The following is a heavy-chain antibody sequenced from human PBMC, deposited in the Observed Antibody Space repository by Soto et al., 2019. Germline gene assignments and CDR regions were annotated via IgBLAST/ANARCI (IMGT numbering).Heavy chain of an antibody. V-gene: IGHV3-11*01. Sequence: GGSLRLSCAASGFTFSDYYMNWIRQAPGKGLEWVSYISGSGSTMYYAGSVKGRFTISRDNAKNSLYLQMNSLRAEDTALYYCARDTDTTSHYGSFDAWGQGTPVTVSS. CDR3: ARDTDTTSHYGSFDA. J-gene: IGHJ5*02. D-gene: IGHD3-9*01. CDR2: ISGSGSTM. CDR1: GFTFSDYY.